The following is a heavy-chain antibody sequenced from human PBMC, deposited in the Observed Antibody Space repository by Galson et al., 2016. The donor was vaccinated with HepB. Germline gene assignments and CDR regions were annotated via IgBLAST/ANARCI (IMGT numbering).Heavy chain of an antibody. Sequence: SLRLSCAASGFTFSGYAMSWVRQAPGNGLEWVAAIRSGGATTYYADSVRGRFTVSRDNSKNTLYLQMNSLRAEDTAIYYCAKDAPSGGGNLGYWGQGTLVTVPS. D-gene: IGHD4-23*01. J-gene: IGHJ4*02. CDR2: IRSGGATT. CDR1: GFTFSGYA. V-gene: IGHV3-23*01. CDR3: AKDAPSGGGNLGY.